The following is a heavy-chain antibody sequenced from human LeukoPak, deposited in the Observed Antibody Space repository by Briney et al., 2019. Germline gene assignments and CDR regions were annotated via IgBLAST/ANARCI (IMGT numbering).Heavy chain of an antibody. CDR3: ARRLSLRFDAFAV. CDR2: MSDIGPNT. V-gene: IGHV3-23*01. CDR1: GFTFSDYA. Sequence: GRSLRLSCAVSGFTFSDYAMHWVRQSPGKGLEWVSSMSDIGPNTYYADSVKGRFTISRDTSKNTLLLQMNSLRADDTALYFCARRLSLRFDAFAVWGPGTVVTVSS. J-gene: IGHJ3*01. D-gene: IGHD3-3*01.